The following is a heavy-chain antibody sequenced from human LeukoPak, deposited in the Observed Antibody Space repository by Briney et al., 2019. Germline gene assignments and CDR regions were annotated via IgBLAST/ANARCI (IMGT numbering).Heavy chain of an antibody. CDR3: ARDGAAAAGRYFDY. CDR1: GFTFSGYS. D-gene: IGHD6-13*01. Sequence: GGSLRLSCAASGFTFSGYSMNWVRQAPGKGLEWVSSISTTSAYIYYADSVKGRLTTSRDNAKSSLYLEMDSLRAEDTAVYYCARDGAAAAGRYFDYWGQGSLVTVSS. V-gene: IGHV3-21*01. CDR2: ISTTSAYI. J-gene: IGHJ4*02.